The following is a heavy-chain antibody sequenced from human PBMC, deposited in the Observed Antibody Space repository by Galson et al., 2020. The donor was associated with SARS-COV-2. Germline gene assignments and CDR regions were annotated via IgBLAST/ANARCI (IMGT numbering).Heavy chain of an antibody. V-gene: IGHV4-31*03. CDR2: IYYSGST. CDR1: GGSISSGGYY. Sequence: ASETLSLTCTVSGGSISSGGYYWSWIRQHPGKGLEWIGYIYYSGSTYYNPSLKSRVTISVDTSKNQFSLKLSSVTAADTAVYYCARDPGIYYGMDVWGQGTTVTVSS. D-gene: IGHD3-10*01. J-gene: IGHJ6*02. CDR3: ARDPGIYYGMDV.